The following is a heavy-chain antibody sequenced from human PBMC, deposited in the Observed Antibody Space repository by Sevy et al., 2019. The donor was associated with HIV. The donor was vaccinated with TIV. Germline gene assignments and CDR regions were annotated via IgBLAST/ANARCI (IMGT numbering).Heavy chain of an antibody. CDR1: GFTFSNYA. Sequence: GGSLRLSCAASGFTFSNYAMSWVRQAPGKGLEWVSALGGSGGSTFYADSVKGRFTISRDNSKNTLYLQMNSLRAEDTAVYYCEKDITIIVGDAFDVWGLGTMVTVSS. CDR3: EKDITIIVGDAFDV. J-gene: IGHJ3*01. D-gene: IGHD3-22*01. CDR2: LGGSGGST. V-gene: IGHV3-23*01.